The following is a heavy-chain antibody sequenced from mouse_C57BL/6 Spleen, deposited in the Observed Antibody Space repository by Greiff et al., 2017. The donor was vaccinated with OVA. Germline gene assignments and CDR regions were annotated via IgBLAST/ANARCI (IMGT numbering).Heavy chain of an antibody. V-gene: IGHV1-52*01. J-gene: IGHJ4*01. CDR3: ARDYGSAMDY. D-gene: IGHD1-1*01. Sequence: QVQLKQPGAELVRPGSSVKLSCKASGYTFTSYWMHWVKQRPIQGLEWIGNIDPSDSETHYNQKFKDKATLTVDKSSSTAYMQLSSLTSEDSAVYYCARDYGSAMDYWGQGTSVTVSS. CDR2: IDPSDSET. CDR1: GYTFTSYW.